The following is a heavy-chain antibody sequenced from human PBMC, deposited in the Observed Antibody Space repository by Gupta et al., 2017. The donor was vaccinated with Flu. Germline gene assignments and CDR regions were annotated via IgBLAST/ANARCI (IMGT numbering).Heavy chain of an antibody. Sequence: SGYASTSFYIHWGRQSPGQGLEWMGKIAPAGGGTSSAQKFQGRGTMTMDTSTGTVYMELISLRSEDTAVYCCAREDTAMDYGGQGTRVTVPS. J-gene: IGHJ4*02. CDR1: GYASTSFY. CDR3: AREDTAMDY. D-gene: IGHD5-18*01. V-gene: IGHV1-46*03. CDR2: IAPAGGGT.